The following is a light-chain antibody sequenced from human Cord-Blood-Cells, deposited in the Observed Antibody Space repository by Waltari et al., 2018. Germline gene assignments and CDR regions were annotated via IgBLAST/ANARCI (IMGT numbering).Light chain of an antibody. CDR3: QQYGNLAPS. CDR2: DAS. V-gene: IGKV1-33*01. CDR1: QDISNY. J-gene: IGKJ2*03. Sequence: DILMPQSPSSLAASVEDLVTTTCQEIQDISNYLNWYQQKPGKAPKLLIYDASNLESGVASRFSGSGAGTDFTFIISSLQAEDIATYYWQQYGNLAPSFGQGTKLEIK.